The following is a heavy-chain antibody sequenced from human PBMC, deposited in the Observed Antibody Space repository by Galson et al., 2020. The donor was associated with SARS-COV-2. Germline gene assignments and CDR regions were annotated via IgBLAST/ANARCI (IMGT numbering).Heavy chain of an antibody. Sequence: PGGSLRLSCAASGFTFSNYNMHWVRQAPGRGLEWVALISNDGSSKYFADSVKGQFTISRDNSKNTLFLQVNSLRAEDTAVYYCASEACPQGADTALVRFFGMSVTTKKGFDYWGQGTLVTVSS. D-gene: IGHD5-18*01. CDR3: ASEACPQGADTALVRFFGMSVTTKKGFDY. CDR1: GFTFSNYN. V-gene: IGHV3-30-3*01. J-gene: IGHJ4*02. CDR2: ISNDGSSK.